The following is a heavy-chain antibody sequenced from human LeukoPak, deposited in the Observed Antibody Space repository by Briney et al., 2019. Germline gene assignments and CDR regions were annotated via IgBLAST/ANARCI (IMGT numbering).Heavy chain of an antibody. CDR2: IYYSGST. CDR1: GGSISSYY. Sequence: KPSETLSLTCTVSGGSISSYYWSWIRQPPGKGLEWIGSIYYSGSTYYNPSLKSRVTISVDTSKNQFSLKLSSVTAADTAVYYCARQRDYGGAHWGQGTLVTVSS. J-gene: IGHJ4*02. D-gene: IGHD4-23*01. CDR3: ARQRDYGGAH. V-gene: IGHV4-59*05.